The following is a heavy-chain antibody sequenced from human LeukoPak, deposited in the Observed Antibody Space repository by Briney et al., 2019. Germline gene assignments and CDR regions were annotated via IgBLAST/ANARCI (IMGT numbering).Heavy chain of an antibody. D-gene: IGHD3-10*02. CDR2: MSGSGGST. CDR1: GFTFSSYG. J-gene: IGHJ6*04. Sequence: GGSLRLSCAASGFTFSSYGMSWVRQAPGKGLEWVSVMSGSGGSTYYADSVKGRFTISRDNAKNSLYLQMNSLRAEDTAVYYCAELGITMIGGVWGKGTTVTISS. CDR3: AELGITMIGGV. V-gene: IGHV3-23*01.